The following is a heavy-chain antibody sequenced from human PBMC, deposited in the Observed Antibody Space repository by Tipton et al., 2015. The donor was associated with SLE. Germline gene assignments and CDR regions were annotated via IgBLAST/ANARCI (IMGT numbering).Heavy chain of an antibody. D-gene: IGHD3-22*01. Sequence: TLSLTCTVSSGSINGYYWSWIRQPPGKGLEWIGYIYYSGSTNYNPSLKSRVTVSVDTSKNQFSLKLSSMTAADTAVYHCARGYYESNGYYSFDYWGLGALVTVSS. J-gene: IGHJ4*02. CDR3: ARGYYESNGYYSFDY. CDR1: SGSINGYY. CDR2: IYYSGST. V-gene: IGHV4-59*12.